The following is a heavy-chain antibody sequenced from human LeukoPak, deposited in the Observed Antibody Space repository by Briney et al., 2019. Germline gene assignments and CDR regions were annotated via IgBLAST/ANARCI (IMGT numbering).Heavy chain of an antibody. D-gene: IGHD3-3*02. CDR3: ARAISGAFDI. Sequence: PSETLSLTCAVYGGSFSGYYWSWIRQPPGKGLEWIGEINHSGSTNYNPSLKSRVTMSVDTSKNQFSLKLSSVTAADTAVYYCARAISGAFDIWGQGTMVTVSS. CDR1: GGSFSGYY. J-gene: IGHJ3*02. V-gene: IGHV4-34*01. CDR2: INHSGST.